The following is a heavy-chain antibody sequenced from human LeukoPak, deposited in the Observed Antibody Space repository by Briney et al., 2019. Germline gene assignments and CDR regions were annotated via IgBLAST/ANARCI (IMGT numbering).Heavy chain of an antibody. J-gene: IGHJ4*02. Sequence: ASVKVSCKASGYNFTGYYMHWVRQAPGQGLEWMGWINPNSGGTNYAQKFQGRVTMTRDTSISTAYMELSRLRSDDTAVYYCARTILRYFDWLLSSVVFDYWGQGTLVTVSS. D-gene: IGHD3-9*01. CDR1: GYNFTGYY. V-gene: IGHV1-2*02. CDR3: ARTILRYFDWLLSSVVFDY. CDR2: INPNSGGT.